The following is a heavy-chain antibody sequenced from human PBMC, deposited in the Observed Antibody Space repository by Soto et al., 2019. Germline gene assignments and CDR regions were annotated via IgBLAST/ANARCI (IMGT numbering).Heavy chain of an antibody. J-gene: IGHJ4*02. CDR2: IKSKTDGGTT. V-gene: IGHV3-15*07. CDR1: GFTFRNAG. Sequence: PGGSLRLSCAASGFTFRNAGMNWVRQAPGKGLEWVARIKSKTDGGTTDYAAPVKGRFTISRDDSKNTLFLQMNSLKTEDTAVYYCTTSILTGYFRWSIFDYWGQGNLVTVS. CDR3: TTSILTGYFRWSIFDY. D-gene: IGHD3-9*01.